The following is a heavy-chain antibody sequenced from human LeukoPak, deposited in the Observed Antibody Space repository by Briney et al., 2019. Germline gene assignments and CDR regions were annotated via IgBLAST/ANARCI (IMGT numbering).Heavy chain of an antibody. CDR2: ISYDGSNK. V-gene: IGHV3-30*03. Sequence: GGSLRLSCAASGFTFSSYGMSWVRQAPGKGLEWVAVISYDGSNKYYADSVKGRFTISRDNSKNTLYLQMNSLRAEDTAVYYCARNMVRGAPDAFDIWGQGTMVTVSS. J-gene: IGHJ3*02. CDR3: ARNMVRGAPDAFDI. D-gene: IGHD3-10*01. CDR1: GFTFSSYG.